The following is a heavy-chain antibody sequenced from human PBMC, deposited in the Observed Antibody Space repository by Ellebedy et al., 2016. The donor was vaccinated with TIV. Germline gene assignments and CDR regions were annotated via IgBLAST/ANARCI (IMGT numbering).Heavy chain of an antibody. D-gene: IGHD3-10*01. Sequence: ASVKVSCKASGYRFTKFYMHWMRQAPGQGPEWMGVIDPSVGTTTYAQKFQERVAMPRDMSTSTVHMELSSLRPEDTAIYYCATYGSGTYASFDYWGQGTLVTVSS. J-gene: IGHJ4*02. V-gene: IGHV1-46*01. CDR2: IDPSVGTT. CDR3: ATYGSGTYASFDY. CDR1: GYRFTKFY.